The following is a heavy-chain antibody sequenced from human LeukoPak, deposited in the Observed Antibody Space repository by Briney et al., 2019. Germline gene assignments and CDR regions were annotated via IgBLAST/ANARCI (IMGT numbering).Heavy chain of an antibody. CDR2: MNPNSGNT. Sequence: GASVKVSCKASGYTFTSYDINWVRQATGQGLEWMGWMNPNSGNTGYAQKFQGRVTITRNTSISTAYMELSSLRSEDTAVYYCARGPTLAVASSSWRVGNYWGQGTLVTVSS. D-gene: IGHD6-13*01. CDR3: ARGPTLAVASSSWRVGNY. J-gene: IGHJ4*02. V-gene: IGHV1-8*03. CDR1: GYTFTSYD.